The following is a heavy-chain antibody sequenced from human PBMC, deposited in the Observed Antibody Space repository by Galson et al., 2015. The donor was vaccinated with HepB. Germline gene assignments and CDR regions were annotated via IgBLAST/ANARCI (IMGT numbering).Heavy chain of an antibody. CDR1: GGTFNTYA. V-gene: IGHV1-69*13. Sequence: SVKVSCKASGGTFNTYAISWVRQAPGQGLERMGGIIPIFHTPDYTQRFQGRVTITADESTSTAYLELRSLRFEDSAVYYCATWAHYYDTSGYYYACWGQGTPVTFSS. CDR2: IIPIFHTP. CDR3: ATWAHYYDTSGYYYAC. D-gene: IGHD3-22*01. J-gene: IGHJ1*01.